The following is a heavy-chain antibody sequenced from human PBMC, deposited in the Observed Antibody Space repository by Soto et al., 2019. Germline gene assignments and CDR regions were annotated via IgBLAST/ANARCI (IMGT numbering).Heavy chain of an antibody. D-gene: IGHD3-10*01. J-gene: IGHJ6*02. V-gene: IGHV3-23*01. CDR2: ISSSGGST. CDR3: XRPAPRGRHYFYFGMDV. CDR1: GFTFSSYA. Sequence: PGGSLRLSCAASGFTFSSYAMSWVRQAPGKGLEWVSGISSSGGSTYYADSVKGRFTISRDNSKNTLFLRMNRPRVEDTAVYYCXRPAPRGRHYFYFGMDVWGQGTTVTVSS.